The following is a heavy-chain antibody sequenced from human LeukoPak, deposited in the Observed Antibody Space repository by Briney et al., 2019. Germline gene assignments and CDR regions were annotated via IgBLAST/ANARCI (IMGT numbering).Heavy chain of an antibody. D-gene: IGHD2-8*01. CDR1: GFTVSSNY. V-gene: IGHV3-53*04. CDR2: IYSGGST. Sequence: GSLRLSXAASGFTVSSNYMSWVRQAPGKGLEWVSVIYSGGSTYYADSVKGRFTIPRHNSKNTLYLQMNSLRAEDTAVYYCARARGYYDAFDIWGQGTMVTVSS. J-gene: IGHJ3*02. CDR3: ARARGYYDAFDI.